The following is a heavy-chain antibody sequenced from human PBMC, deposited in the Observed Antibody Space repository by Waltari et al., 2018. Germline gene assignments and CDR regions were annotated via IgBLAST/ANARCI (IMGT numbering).Heavy chain of an antibody. D-gene: IGHD4-17*01. J-gene: IGHJ4*02. CDR3: AGHYGDYTENY. CDR2: IYYSGST. V-gene: IGHV4-31*03. CDR1: GGSISSGGYY. Sequence: QVQLQESGPGLVKPSQHLSLPCTVPGGSISSGGYYWSGIRQHPGKGLEWIGYIYYSGSTYYNPSLKSRVTISVDTSKNQFSLKLSSVTAADTAVYYCAGHYGDYTENYWGQGTLVTVSS.